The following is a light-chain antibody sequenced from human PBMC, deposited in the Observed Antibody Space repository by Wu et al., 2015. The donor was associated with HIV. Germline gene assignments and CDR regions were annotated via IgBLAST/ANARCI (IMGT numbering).Light chain of an antibody. J-gene: IGKJ4*01. V-gene: IGKV3-20*01. CDR2: GAS. CDR3: QQYGSSPFD. CDR1: QSVTSSY. Sequence: EIVLTQSPGTLSLSPGERVTLSCRASQSVTSSYLAWYQQKPGQAPRLLIYGASSRATGIPDRFSGSGSGTDFTLTISRLEPEDFAVYYCQQYGSSPFDFGGGPRWRSN.